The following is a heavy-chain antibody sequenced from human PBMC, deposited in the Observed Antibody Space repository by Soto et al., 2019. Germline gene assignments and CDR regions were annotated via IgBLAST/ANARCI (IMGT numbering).Heavy chain of an antibody. CDR3: ARLAVGDHDAFDI. J-gene: IGHJ3*02. V-gene: IGHV4-59*01. CDR1: GGSISSYY. CDR2: IYYSGST. D-gene: IGHD6-19*01. Sequence: SETLSLTCTVSGGSISSYYWSWIRQPPGKGLEWIGYIYYSGSTNYNPSLKSRVTISVDTSKNQFSLKLSSVTAADTAVYYCARLAVGDHDAFDIWGQGTMVTVSS.